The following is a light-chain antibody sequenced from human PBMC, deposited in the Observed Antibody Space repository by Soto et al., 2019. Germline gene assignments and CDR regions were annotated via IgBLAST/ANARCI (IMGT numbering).Light chain of an antibody. CDR2: GAS. Sequence: EIVLTQSPGTLSLSPGERATLSCRASQSVSSSYLAWYQQKPGQAPRLLIYGASSRATGIPDRFSGSGSGTYVTLTISRLEPENFAVYYCQQSGSSPWTFGQGTKVEIK. J-gene: IGKJ1*01. CDR3: QQSGSSPWT. V-gene: IGKV3-20*01. CDR1: QSVSSSY.